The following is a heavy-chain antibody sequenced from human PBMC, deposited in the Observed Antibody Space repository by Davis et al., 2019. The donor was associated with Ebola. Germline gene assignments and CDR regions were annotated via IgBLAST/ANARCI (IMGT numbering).Heavy chain of an antibody. Sequence: MPSETLSLTCTVSGGSISSSSYYWGWIRQPPGKGLEWIGSIYYSGSTYYNPSLQSRVTISVDTSKNQFSLKLSSVTAADTAVYYCARLTLTYYYDSSGYYLRPYYFDYWGQGTLVTVSS. CDR3: ARLTLTYYYDSSGYYLRPYYFDY. V-gene: IGHV4-39*01. CDR1: GGSISSSSYY. J-gene: IGHJ4*02. CDR2: IYYSGST. D-gene: IGHD3-22*01.